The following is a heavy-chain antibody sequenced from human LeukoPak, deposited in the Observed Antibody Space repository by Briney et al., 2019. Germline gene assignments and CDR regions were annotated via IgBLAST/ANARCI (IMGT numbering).Heavy chain of an antibody. CDR2: FDPEDGET. V-gene: IGHV1-24*01. CDR3: ATDLREPHDAFDI. CDR1: GGTFSSYA. J-gene: IGHJ3*02. D-gene: IGHD1-26*01. Sequence: GASVKVSCKASGGTFSSYAISWVRQAPGKGLEWMGGFDPEDGETIYAQKFQGRVTMTEDTSTDTAYMELSSLRSEDTAVYYCATDLREPHDAFDIWGQGTMVTVSS.